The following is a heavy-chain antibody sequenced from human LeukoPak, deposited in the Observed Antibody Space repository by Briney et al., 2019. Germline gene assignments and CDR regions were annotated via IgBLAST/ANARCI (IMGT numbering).Heavy chain of an antibody. CDR1: GFTFSSYW. D-gene: IGHD6-19*01. Sequence: GGSLRLSCAASGFTFSSYWMSWVRQAPGKGLEWMANIKQDGSEKYYVDSVKGRFTISRDNAKNSLYLQMNSLRAEDTAVYYCARRWYSSGWYGAFDIWGQGTMVTVSS. J-gene: IGHJ3*02. V-gene: IGHV3-7*03. CDR2: IKQDGSEK. CDR3: ARRWYSSGWYGAFDI.